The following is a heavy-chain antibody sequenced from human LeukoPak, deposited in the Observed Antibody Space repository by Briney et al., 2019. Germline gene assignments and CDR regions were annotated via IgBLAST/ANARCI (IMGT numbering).Heavy chain of an antibody. CDR2: IIPIFGTA. CDR3: ARMKGCSSTSCYRYYYYYGMDV. J-gene: IGHJ6*02. CDR1: GGTFSSYA. Sequence: GASVTVSCKASGGTFSSYAISWVRQAPGQGLEWMGGIIPIFGTANYAQKFQGRVTITRDTSASTAYMELSSLRSEDTAVYYCARMKGCSSTSCYRYYYYYGMDVWGQGTTVTVSS. D-gene: IGHD2-2*01. V-gene: IGHV1-69*05.